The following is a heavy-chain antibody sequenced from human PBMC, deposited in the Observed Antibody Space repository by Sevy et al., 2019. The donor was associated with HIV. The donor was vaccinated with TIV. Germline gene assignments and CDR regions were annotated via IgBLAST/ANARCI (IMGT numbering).Heavy chain of an antibody. D-gene: IGHD3-10*01. Sequence: SETLSLTCTVSGGSISSYYWSWIRQPAGKGLEWIGRIYTSGSTNYNPSLKSRVTMSLDTSKNQFALKLSSVTAADTAVYYCARDNRWFGELTSYYYYGMDVWGQGTTVTVSS. J-gene: IGHJ6*02. CDR2: IYTSGST. CDR1: GGSISSYY. V-gene: IGHV4-4*07. CDR3: ARDNRWFGELTSYYYYGMDV.